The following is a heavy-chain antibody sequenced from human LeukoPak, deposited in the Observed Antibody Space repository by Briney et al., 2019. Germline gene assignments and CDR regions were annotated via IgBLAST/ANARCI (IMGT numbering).Heavy chain of an antibody. Sequence: PGGSLRLSCAASGFTFDDYAMHWVRQAPGKGLVWVSRINTDGSSTSYADSVKGRFTISRDNAKNTLYLQMNSLRAEDTAVYYCATGYSGYDFDYWGQGTLVTVSS. D-gene: IGHD5-12*01. CDR3: ATGYSGYDFDY. J-gene: IGHJ4*02. CDR2: INTDGSST. CDR1: GFTFDDYA. V-gene: IGHV3-74*01.